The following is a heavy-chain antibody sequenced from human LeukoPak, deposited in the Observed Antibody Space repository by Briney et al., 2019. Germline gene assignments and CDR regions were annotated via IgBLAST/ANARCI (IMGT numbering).Heavy chain of an antibody. J-gene: IGHJ4*02. CDR2: INHSGST. D-gene: IGHD6-13*01. CDR3: ARHPGSSWYSFDY. Sequence: SETLSLTCAVYGGSFSGYYWSWIRQPPGKGLEWIGEINHSGSTNYNPSLKSRVTISVDTSKNQFSLKLSSVTAADTAVYYCARHPGSSWYSFDYWGQGTLVTVSS. V-gene: IGHV4-34*01. CDR1: GGSFSGYY.